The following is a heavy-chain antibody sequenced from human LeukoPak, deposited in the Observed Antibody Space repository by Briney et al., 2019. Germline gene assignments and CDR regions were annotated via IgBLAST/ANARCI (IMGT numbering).Heavy chain of an antibody. Sequence: PSETLSLTCTVSGGSISSYYWSWIRQPAGKGLEWIGRIYTSGSTNYNPSLKSRVTMSVDTSKNQFSLKLSSVTAADTAVYYCARDLPFWDYGSGSYFLDFWGQGTLVTVSS. CDR2: IYTSGST. J-gene: IGHJ4*02. CDR3: ARDLPFWDYGSGSYFLDF. D-gene: IGHD3-10*01. CDR1: GGSISSYY. V-gene: IGHV4-4*07.